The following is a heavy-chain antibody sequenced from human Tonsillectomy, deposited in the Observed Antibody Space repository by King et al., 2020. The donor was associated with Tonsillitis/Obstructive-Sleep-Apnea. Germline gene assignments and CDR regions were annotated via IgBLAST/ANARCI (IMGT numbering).Heavy chain of an antibody. CDR2: IIPILGIA. CDR1: GGTFSSYA. V-gene: IGHV1-69*04. D-gene: IGHD6-6*01. Sequence: QLVQSGAEVKKPGSSVKVSCKASGGTFSSYAISWVHQAPGQGLEWMGRIIPILGIANYAQKFQGRVTITADKSTSTAYMELSSLRSEDTAVYYCAREDEYSSPYYFDYWGQGTLVTVSS. J-gene: IGHJ4*02. CDR3: AREDEYSSPYYFDY.